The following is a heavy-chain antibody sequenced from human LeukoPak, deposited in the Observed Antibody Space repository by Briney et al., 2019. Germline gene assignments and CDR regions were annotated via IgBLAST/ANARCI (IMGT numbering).Heavy chain of an antibody. CDR1: VFSFSPNS. V-gene: IGHV3-21*04. D-gene: IGHD5-24*01. CDR3: GSVEGYNVPYYSDY. Sequence: GGSLRLSCAASVFSFSPNSMSCVPQAPGKGLEWVSSISSSSSYIYYADSVKGRFTISRDNAKNSLYLQMNTLRAEDTAVYYCGSVEGYNVPYYSDYWSQRTLVTVSS. CDR2: ISSSSSYI. J-gene: IGHJ4*02.